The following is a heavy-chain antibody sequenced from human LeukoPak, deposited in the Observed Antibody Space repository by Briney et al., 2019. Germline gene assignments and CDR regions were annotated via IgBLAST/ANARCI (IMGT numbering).Heavy chain of an antibody. J-gene: IGHJ4*02. CDR3: TRVFVGDEYSSSGY. D-gene: IGHD6-13*01. CDR1: GFTFSRYY. Sequence: GGSLRLSCAASGFTFSRYYMHWVRQAPGKGLVWVSRINSDGSSITYADSVKGRFTISRDNAKNTLYLQMNSLKVEDTAVYYCTRVFVGDEYSSSGYWGQGTLVTVSS. V-gene: IGHV3-74*01. CDR2: INSDGSSI.